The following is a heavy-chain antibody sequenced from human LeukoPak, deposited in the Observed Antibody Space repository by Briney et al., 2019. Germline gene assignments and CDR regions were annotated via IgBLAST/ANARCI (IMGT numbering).Heavy chain of an antibody. Sequence: PGGSLRLSCAASGFTFNAFGMNWVRQAPGKGLEWVSAINNDGDSTYSADSVKGRFTVSRDHSKNTLYLQMNSLRAEDAAVYYCAQQVGYCSSGNCYFTYWGQGTLVTVSS. CDR2: INNDGDST. D-gene: IGHD2-15*01. CDR3: AQQVGYCSSGNCYFTY. CDR1: GFTFNAFG. J-gene: IGHJ1*01. V-gene: IGHV3-23*01.